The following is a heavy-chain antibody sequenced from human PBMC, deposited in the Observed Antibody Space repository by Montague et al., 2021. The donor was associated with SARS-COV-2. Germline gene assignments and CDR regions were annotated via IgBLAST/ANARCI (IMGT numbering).Heavy chain of an antibody. CDR1: GFTFSSYE. CDR3: AKDMGGLGSFYYYYGMDV. V-gene: IGHV3-48*03. CDR2: ISSSGSTI. Sequence: SLRLSCAASGFTFSSYEMNWVRQAPGKGLEWVSYISSSGSTIYYADSVKGRFTISRDNAKNPLYLQMNSLRAEDTALYYCAKDMGGLGSFYYYYGMDVWGQGTTVTVSS. J-gene: IGHJ6*02. D-gene: IGHD3/OR15-3a*01.